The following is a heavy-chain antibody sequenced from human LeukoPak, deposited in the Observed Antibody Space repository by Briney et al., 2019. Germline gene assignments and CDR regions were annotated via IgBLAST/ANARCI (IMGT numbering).Heavy chain of an antibody. Sequence: ASVKVSCKASGYTFTSYGISWVRQAPGQGLEWMGWINPNSGGTNYAQKFQGRVTMTRDTSISTAYMELSRLRSDDTAVYYCASLYSGGEELGDYWGQGTLVTVSS. J-gene: IGHJ4*02. CDR3: ASLYSGGEELGDY. V-gene: IGHV1-2*02. CDR1: GYTFTSYG. D-gene: IGHD2-15*01. CDR2: INPNSGGT.